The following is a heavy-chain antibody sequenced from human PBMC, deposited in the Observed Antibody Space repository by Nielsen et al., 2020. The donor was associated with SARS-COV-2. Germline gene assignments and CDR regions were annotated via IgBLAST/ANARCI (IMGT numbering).Heavy chain of an antibody. D-gene: IGHD6-13*01. J-gene: IGHJ4*02. CDR3: ARQGNWDSSWYVVDY. Sequence: WVRQAPGQGLEWMGWISAYNGNTNYAQKLQGRVTMTRDTSTSTVYMELSSLRSEDTAVYYCARQGNWDSSWYVVDYWGQGTLVTVSS. CDR2: ISAYNGNT. V-gene: IGHV1-18*01.